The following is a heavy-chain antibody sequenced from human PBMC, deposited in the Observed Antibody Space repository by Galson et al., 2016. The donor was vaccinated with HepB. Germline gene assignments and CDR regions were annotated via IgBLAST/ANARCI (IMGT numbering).Heavy chain of an antibody. J-gene: IGHJ4*02. D-gene: IGHD6-19*01. V-gene: IGHV4-39*07. CDR2: IYNSGST. CDR3: ARDDSGGWSND. Sequence: TLSLTCNVSGDSISSSSYYWGWVRQPPGKGLEWIGNIYNSGSTYYNPSLKSRVTISLDASKNQFSLKLNSVTAEDTAVYYCARDDSGGWSNDWGQGTLVTV. CDR1: GDSISSSSYY.